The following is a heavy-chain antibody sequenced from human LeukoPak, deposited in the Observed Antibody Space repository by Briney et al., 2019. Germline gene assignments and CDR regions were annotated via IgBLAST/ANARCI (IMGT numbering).Heavy chain of an antibody. Sequence: PSETLSLTCAVSGYSIRSGDYWGWIRQSPGKGLEWIGSIYHSGSTHYNPSLKSRVTISVDTSKSQFSLMLSSVTAADTAVYYCARNRSVTATPGFDHWGQGTLVTASS. CDR1: GYSIRSGDY. CDR2: IYHSGST. D-gene: IGHD2-21*02. V-gene: IGHV4-38-2*01. CDR3: ARNRSVTATPGFDH. J-gene: IGHJ4*02.